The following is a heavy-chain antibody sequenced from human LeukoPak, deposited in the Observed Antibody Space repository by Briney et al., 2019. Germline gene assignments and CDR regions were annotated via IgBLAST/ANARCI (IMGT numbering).Heavy chain of an antibody. Sequence: SETLSLTCTVSGGSISSYYWSWIRQPPGKGLEWIGYIYHSGSTDYNPSLKSRVTISVDTSKSQFSLKLTSVTAADTAVYYCARNTRAGYCSGGSCRYDAFDIWGQGTMVTVSS. CDR1: GGSISSYY. J-gene: IGHJ3*02. CDR3: ARNTRAGYCSGGSCRYDAFDI. CDR2: IYHSGST. D-gene: IGHD2-15*01. V-gene: IGHV4-4*09.